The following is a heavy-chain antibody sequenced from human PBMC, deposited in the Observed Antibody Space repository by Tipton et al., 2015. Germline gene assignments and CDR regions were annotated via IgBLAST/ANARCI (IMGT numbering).Heavy chain of an antibody. J-gene: IGHJ5*02. D-gene: IGHD6-19*01. Sequence: QVQLVQSGAEVKTPGASVKVSCRASGYTFTDYFFHWVRQAPGQGLEWMGIVIPTTGVTNFAQRFQGRVTLTADTSANTLYMEMTNLKSDDTAIYYCTREDVAGPMTVAGPFDVWGQGTLVTVSS. CDR3: TREDVAGPMTVAGPFDV. CDR1: GYTFTDYF. CDR2: VIPTTGVT. V-gene: IGHV1-46*01.